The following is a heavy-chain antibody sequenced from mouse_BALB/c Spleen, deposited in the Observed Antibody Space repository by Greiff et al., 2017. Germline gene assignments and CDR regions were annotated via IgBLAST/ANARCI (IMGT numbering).Heavy chain of an antibody. CDR2: ISSGSSTI. J-gene: IGHJ3*01. V-gene: IGHV5-17*02. CDR1: GFTFSSFG. D-gene: IGHD2-1*01. CDR3: ARNYYGNYEFAY. Sequence: EVQLVESGGGLVQPGGSRKLSCAASGFTFSSFGMHWVRQAPEKGLEWVAYISSGSSTIYYADTVKGRFTISRDNPKNTLFLQMTSLRSEDTAMYYCARNYYGNYEFAYWGQGTLVTVSA.